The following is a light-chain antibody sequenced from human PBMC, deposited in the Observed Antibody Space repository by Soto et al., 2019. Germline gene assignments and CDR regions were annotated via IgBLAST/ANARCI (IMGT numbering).Light chain of an antibody. CDR3: KSYAGSNTYV. CDR2: EVV. Sequence: QSVLTQPPSASGSPGQSVTISCTGTKNDIXXYDFVSWYQDHPGKAPRLISYEVVQRPSGVPDRFSGSKSGNTASLTVSGLQAADEDDYFCKSYAGSNTYVFGSGTNVTVL. J-gene: IGLJ1*01. V-gene: IGLV2-8*01. CDR1: KNDIXXYDF.